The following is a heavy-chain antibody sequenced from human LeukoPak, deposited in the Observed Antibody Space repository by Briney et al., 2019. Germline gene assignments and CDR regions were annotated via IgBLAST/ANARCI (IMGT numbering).Heavy chain of an antibody. D-gene: IGHD3-10*01. CDR2: IYSGGST. CDR3: AKELKVAGVTQGFDY. J-gene: IGHJ4*02. CDR1: GFTVNNNY. Sequence: GGSLRLSCAASGFTVNNNYIYWVRHAPGKGLEGVSVIYSGGSTYYTDSVKGRFTISRDNSKNTVSLQMNSLRAEDTAVYYCAKELKVAGVTQGFDYWGQGTLVTVSS. V-gene: IGHV3-66*01.